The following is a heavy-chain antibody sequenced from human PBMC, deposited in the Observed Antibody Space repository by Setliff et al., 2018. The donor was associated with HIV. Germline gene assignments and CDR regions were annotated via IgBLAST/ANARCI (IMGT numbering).Heavy chain of an antibody. D-gene: IGHD3-3*01. CDR3: ARGEKRFLEWLPLDYYYYYYMDV. CDR1: GYTFTDYY. V-gene: IGHV1-69*10. Sequence: SVKVSCKASGYTFTDYYIHWVRQAPGQGLEWMGGIIPILGIPNYAQKFQGRVTITADESTSTAYMELSSLRSEDTAVYYCARGEKRFLEWLPLDYYYYYYMDVWGKGITVTVSS. CDR2: IIPILGIP. J-gene: IGHJ6*03.